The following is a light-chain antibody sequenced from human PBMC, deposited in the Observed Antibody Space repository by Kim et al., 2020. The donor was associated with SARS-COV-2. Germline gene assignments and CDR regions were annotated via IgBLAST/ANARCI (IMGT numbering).Light chain of an antibody. Sequence: VPPKEKCTITCRASQSIGSSLHWYRQKPHQSPKLLINYASQSLSGVPSRFSGRGSGTEFALTINSLEAEDAATYYCHQSSRLPWTFGQGTKVDIK. J-gene: IGKJ1*01. V-gene: IGKV6-21*01. CDR2: YAS. CDR3: HQSSRLPWT. CDR1: QSIGSS.